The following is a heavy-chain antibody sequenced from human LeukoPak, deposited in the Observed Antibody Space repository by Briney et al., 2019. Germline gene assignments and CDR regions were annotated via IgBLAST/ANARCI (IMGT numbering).Heavy chain of an antibody. V-gene: IGHV3-21*01. D-gene: IGHD3-22*01. CDR1: GFTFGDYA. J-gene: IGHJ4*02. CDR2: ISSSSSYI. CDR3: AREVNDY. Sequence: GGSLRLSCTASGFTFGDYAMSWVRQAPGKGLEWVSSISSSSSYIYYADSVKGRFTISRDNAKNSLYLQMNSLRAEDTAVYYCAREVNDYWGQGTLVTVSS.